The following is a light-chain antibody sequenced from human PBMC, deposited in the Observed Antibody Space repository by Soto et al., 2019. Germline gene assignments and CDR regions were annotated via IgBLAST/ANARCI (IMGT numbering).Light chain of an antibody. Sequence: QSALTQPAPVSGPLGQSITISGTGTSSDVGAYKYVSWYQQHPGKAPKLMIYEVSNRPSGVSNRFSGSKSGNTASVTISGLQAEDEADYYCSSYTSTNTQVFGTGTKVTVL. J-gene: IGLJ1*01. CDR2: EVS. V-gene: IGLV2-14*01. CDR1: SSDVGAYKY. CDR3: SSYTSTNTQV.